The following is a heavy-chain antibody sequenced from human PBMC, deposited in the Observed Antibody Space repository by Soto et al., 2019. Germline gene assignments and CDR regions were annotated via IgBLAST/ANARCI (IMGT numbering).Heavy chain of an antibody. CDR3: AKAMRAMATTDAFDY. J-gene: IGHJ4*02. V-gene: IGHV3-9*01. Sequence: PGGSLRLSCAASGFTFDDYAMHWVRQAPGKGLEWVSGISWNSGSIGYADSVKGRFTISRDNAKNSLYLQMNSLRAEDTALYYCAKAMRAMATTDAFDYWGQGTLVTVSS. CDR1: GFTFDDYA. D-gene: IGHD5-12*01. CDR2: ISWNSGSI.